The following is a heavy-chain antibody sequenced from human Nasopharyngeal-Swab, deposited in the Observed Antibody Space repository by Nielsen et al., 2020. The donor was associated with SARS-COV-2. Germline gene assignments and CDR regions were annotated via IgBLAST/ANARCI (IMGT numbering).Heavy chain of an antibody. D-gene: IGHD3-10*01. CDR1: GFTFSSYS. CDR2: ISSSSSTI. V-gene: IGHV3-48*04. CDR3: ARTYYYGSGGNNWFDP. Sequence: GESLKISCAASGFTFSSYSMNWVRQAPGKGPEWVSYISSSSSTIYYADSVKGRFTISRDNAKNSLYLQMNSLRAEDTAVYYCARTYYYGSGGNNWFDPWGQGTLVTVSS. J-gene: IGHJ5*02.